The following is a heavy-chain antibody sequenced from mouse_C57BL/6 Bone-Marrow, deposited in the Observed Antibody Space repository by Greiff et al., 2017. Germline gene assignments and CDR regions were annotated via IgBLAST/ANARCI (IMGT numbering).Heavy chain of an antibody. CDR3: ARQNYGSSYWYFGV. Sequence: VQLQQSGPELVKPGDSVKISCKASGYSFTGYFMNWVMQSHGKSLEWIGRINPYNGEPFYNQKFKGKATLTVDKSSSTAHMELRSLTSEDSAVYYWARQNYGSSYWYFGVWGTGTTVTVSS. J-gene: IGHJ1*03. CDR2: INPYNGEP. V-gene: IGHV1-20*01. D-gene: IGHD1-1*01. CDR1: GYSFTGYF.